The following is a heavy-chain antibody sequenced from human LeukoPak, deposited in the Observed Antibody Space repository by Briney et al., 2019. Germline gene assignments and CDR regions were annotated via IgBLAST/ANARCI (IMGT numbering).Heavy chain of an antibody. CDR3: ARDLRTWLQTFNH. Sequence: ASVKVSCKASGYTLTDYAMNWVRQAPGQGLEWMGCINPNTGNPTYAQGFTGRFVFSLDTSVSTAYLQISSLEAEDTAVYYCARDLRTWLQTFNHWGQGTPVIVSS. V-gene: IGHV7-4-1*02. D-gene: IGHD6-19*01. J-gene: IGHJ4*02. CDR2: INPNTGNP. CDR1: GYTLTDYA.